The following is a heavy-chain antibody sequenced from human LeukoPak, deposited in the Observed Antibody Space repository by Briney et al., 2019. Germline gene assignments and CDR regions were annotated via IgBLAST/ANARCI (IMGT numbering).Heavy chain of an antibody. J-gene: IGHJ4*02. D-gene: IGHD5-24*01. V-gene: IGHV4-34*01. CDR1: GGSFSGYY. CDR2: INHSGST. Sequence: SETLSLTCAVYGGSFSGYYWSWIRQPPGKGLEWIGEINHSGSTNNNPSLKSRVTISVDTSKNQFSLKLSSVTAADTAVYYCASYNPYLYYFDYWGQRTLVTVSS. CDR3: ASYNPYLYYFDY.